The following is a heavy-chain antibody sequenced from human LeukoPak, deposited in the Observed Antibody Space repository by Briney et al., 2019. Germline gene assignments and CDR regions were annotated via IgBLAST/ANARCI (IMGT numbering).Heavy chain of an antibody. V-gene: IGHV3-33*01. CDR1: GFTFRRSA. D-gene: IGHD3-16*01. CDR3: AREIGENWYFDL. J-gene: IGHJ2*01. Sequence: PGGSPRLSCAASGFTFRRSAMHWVRQAPGKGLEWVAVIYYDGINEYYADSVKGRFTISRDNSKNTLYLQMNSLRAEDTALYYCAREIGENWYFDLWGRGTLVTVSS. CDR2: IYYDGINE.